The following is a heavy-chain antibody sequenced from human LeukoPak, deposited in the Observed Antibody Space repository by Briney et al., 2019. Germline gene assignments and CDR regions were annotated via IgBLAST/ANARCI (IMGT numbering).Heavy chain of an antibody. Sequence: GGSLRLSCAASGFTFGSYWMHWVRQAPGKGLVWVSRIDIDGSSTSDADSVRGRVTISRDNAKNTLYLQMNSLGADDAAVYYCARAGYCSGGSCYFDYWGQGTQVIVSS. CDR1: GFTFGSYW. CDR3: ARAGYCSGGSCYFDY. V-gene: IGHV3-74*01. CDR2: IDIDGSST. J-gene: IGHJ4*02. D-gene: IGHD2-15*01.